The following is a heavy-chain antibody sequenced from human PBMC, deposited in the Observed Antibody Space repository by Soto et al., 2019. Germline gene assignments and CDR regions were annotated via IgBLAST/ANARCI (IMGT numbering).Heavy chain of an antibody. CDR3: AGGGIVVVTAVYNWFDP. Sequence: GGSLRLSCAASGFTFSSYEMNWVRQAPGKGLEWVSYISSSGSTIYYADSVKGRFTISRDNAKNSLYLQMNSLRAEDTAVYYCAGGGIVVVTAVYNWFDPWGQGTLVTVSS. CDR1: GFTFSSYE. D-gene: IGHD2-21*02. J-gene: IGHJ5*02. V-gene: IGHV3-48*03. CDR2: ISSSGSTI.